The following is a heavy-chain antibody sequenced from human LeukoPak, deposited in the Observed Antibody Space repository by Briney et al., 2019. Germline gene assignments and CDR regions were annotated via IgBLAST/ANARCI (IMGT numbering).Heavy chain of an antibody. J-gene: IGHJ2*01. D-gene: IGHD5-24*01. V-gene: IGHV4-61*02. CDR1: GGSISSGSFY. CDR2: IYTSGST. Sequence: SQTLSLTCTVSGGSISSGSFYWSWVRQPAGKGLELIGRIYTSGSTNYNPSLKSRVTISVDTSKNQFSLKLTSVTAADTAVYYCTRDIRDGTQGADWYDLWGRGALVTVSS. CDR3: TRDIRDGTQGADWYDL.